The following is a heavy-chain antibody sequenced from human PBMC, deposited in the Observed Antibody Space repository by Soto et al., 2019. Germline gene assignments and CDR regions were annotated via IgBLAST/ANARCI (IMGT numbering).Heavy chain of an antibody. V-gene: IGHV1-69*13. J-gene: IGHJ6*02. CDR2: IIPIFGTA. CDR1: GGTFSSYA. Sequence: SVKVSCKASGGTFSSYAISWVRQAPGQGLEWMGGIIPIFGTANYAQKFQGRVTITADESTSTAYMELSSLRSEDTAVYYCAFSITMVRGVIIKNYYYYGMDVWGQGTTVTVSS. CDR3: AFSITMVRGVIIKNYYYYGMDV. D-gene: IGHD3-10*01.